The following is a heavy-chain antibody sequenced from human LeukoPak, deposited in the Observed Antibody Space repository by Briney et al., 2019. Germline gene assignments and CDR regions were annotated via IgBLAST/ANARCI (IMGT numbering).Heavy chain of an antibody. CDR3: ARGGIYRTLDV. V-gene: IGHV3-21*01. J-gene: IGHJ6*02. Sequence: GGSLRLSCAASGFTFSSVWMSWVRQAPGKGLEWVSSISSSSSYIYYADSVKGRFTISRDNAKNSLYLQMNSLRAEDTAVYYCARGGIYRTLDVWGQGTTVTVSS. CDR2: ISSSSSYI. D-gene: IGHD5-12*01. CDR1: GFTFSSVW.